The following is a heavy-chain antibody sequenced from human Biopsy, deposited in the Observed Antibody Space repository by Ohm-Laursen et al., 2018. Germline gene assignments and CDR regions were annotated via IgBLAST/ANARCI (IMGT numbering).Heavy chain of an antibody. CDR3: ARHGVYGDLRMDY. Sequence: SETLSLTWPVSGGFISSSSYYWGWIRQPPGKGLEWIGSISYTGSTHDNPSLTIRVTISVDTSKNQFSLKLYSLTAADTAVYYCARHGVYGDLRMDYWGQGTLVTVSS. CDR2: ISYTGST. J-gene: IGHJ4*02. D-gene: IGHD4-17*01. V-gene: IGHV4-39*01. CDR1: GGFISSSSYY.